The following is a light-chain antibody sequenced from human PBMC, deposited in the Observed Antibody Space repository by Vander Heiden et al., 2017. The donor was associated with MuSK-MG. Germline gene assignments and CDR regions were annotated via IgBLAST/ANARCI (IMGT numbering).Light chain of an antibody. J-gene: IGKJ4*01. CDR1: QSVSSY. CDR3: QQRSNWPPLT. CDR2: DAS. V-gene: IGKV3-11*01. Sequence: EIVLTQSPAPLSLSPGERATLSCRASQSVSSYLAWYQQKPGEAPRLLIYDASNRATGIPARLSGSGSGTDFTLTISRLEPEDFAVYYCQQRSNWPPLTFGGGTKVEIK.